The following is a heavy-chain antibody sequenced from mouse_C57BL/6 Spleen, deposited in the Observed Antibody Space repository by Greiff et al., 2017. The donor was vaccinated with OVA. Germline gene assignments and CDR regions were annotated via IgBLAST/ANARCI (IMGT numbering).Heavy chain of an antibody. V-gene: IGHV1-7*01. D-gene: IGHD1-1*01. CDR1: GYTFTSYG. J-gene: IGHJ2*01. Sequence: QVQLQQSGAELVKPGASVKKSCTASGYTFTSYGMHWVKQRPGQGLEWIGYINPSSGSPNYNQKFKDKATLPADKSSSTAFMQLSGLTYEDSAVYYGTRDRYGSSLGDWGKGTTLTVSS. CDR3: TRDRYGSSLGD. CDR2: INPSSGSP.